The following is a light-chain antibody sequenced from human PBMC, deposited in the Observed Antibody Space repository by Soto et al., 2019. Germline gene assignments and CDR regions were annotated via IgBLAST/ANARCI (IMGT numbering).Light chain of an antibody. J-gene: IGKJ4*01. CDR1: HDISNY. V-gene: IGKV1-33*01. CDR3: QKYDNLLLS. Sequence: DIQMTQSPSSLSASLGDSVTITCQASHDISNYLNWYQHKPGKAPKLLIYDVSNLEAGVPSRFSGSGSGTDFVLPTSSLHPETIATYYCQKYDNLLLSFDGGTRVEIK. CDR2: DVS.